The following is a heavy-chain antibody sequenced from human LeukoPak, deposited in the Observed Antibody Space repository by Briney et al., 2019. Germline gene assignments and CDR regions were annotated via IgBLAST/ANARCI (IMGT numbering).Heavy chain of an antibody. D-gene: IGHD6-13*01. CDR3: ARDLYSSSWSFDY. Sequence: GGSLRLSCAASGFTFSSYAMHWVRQAPGKGLEWVAVISYDGSNKYYADSVKGRFTISRDNSKNTLYLQMNSLRAEDTAVYYCARDLYSSSWSFDYWGQGTLVTVSS. CDR1: GFTFSSYA. J-gene: IGHJ4*02. V-gene: IGHV3-30-3*01. CDR2: ISYDGSNK.